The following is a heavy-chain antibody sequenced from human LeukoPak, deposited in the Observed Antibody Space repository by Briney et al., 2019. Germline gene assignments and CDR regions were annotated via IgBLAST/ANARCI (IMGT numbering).Heavy chain of an antibody. CDR2: ISSSSSYI. CDR3: ASKHYYDSSGYYPYYMDV. CDR1: GFTFSSYS. V-gene: IGHV3-21*01. Sequence: PGGSLRLSCAASGFTFSSYSMNWVRQAPGKGLEWVSSISSSSSYIYYADSVKGRFTISRDNAKNSLYLQMNSLRAEDTAVYYCASKHYYDSSGYYPYYMDVWGKGTTVTVSS. D-gene: IGHD3-22*01. J-gene: IGHJ6*03.